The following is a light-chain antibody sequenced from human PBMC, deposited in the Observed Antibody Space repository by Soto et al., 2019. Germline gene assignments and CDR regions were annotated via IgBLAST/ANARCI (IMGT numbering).Light chain of an antibody. CDR2: DTS. CDR3: QQYGSSPTT. CDR1: QSVGSY. V-gene: IGKV3-20*01. Sequence: EIVLTQSPATLSVSPGERATLSCRASQSVGSYLGWYQQTPGQPPRLLIYDTSNRATGIPDRFSGSGSGTDFTLTISRLEPEDFAVYYCQQYGSSPTTFGQGTKVDIK. J-gene: IGKJ1*01.